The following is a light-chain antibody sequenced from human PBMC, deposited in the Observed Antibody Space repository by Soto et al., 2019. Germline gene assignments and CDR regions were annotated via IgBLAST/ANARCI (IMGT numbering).Light chain of an antibody. CDR3: QRYNSVPPIT. CDR1: QGISNF. CDR2: AAS. Sequence: DIPMTQSPSSLSASVGDRVTITCRASQGISNFLAWYQQKPGKVPKLLIYAASSLQSGVPSRFSGSGSGTDFTLTITSLQPEDVATYYCQRYNSVPPITFGQGTRLEIK. J-gene: IGKJ5*01. V-gene: IGKV1-27*01.